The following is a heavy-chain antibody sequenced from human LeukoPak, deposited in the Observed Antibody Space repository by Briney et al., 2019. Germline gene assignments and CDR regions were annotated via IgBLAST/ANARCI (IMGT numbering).Heavy chain of an antibody. CDR2: IIPILRSA. CDR1: GYSFTSYG. Sequence: ASVKVSCKASGYSFTSYGISWVRQAPGQGLEWMGAIIPILRSANYAQKFQGRGTITTDESTRTVYMELGSLRIEDTAVYFCARDRANIITPLKAFDIWGQGTMVTVSS. CDR3: ARDRANIITPLKAFDI. D-gene: IGHD4-23*01. J-gene: IGHJ3*02. V-gene: IGHV1-69*05.